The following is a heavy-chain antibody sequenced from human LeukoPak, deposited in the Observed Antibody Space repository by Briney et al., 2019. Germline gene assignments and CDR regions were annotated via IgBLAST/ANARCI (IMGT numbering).Heavy chain of an antibody. J-gene: IGHJ5*02. V-gene: IGHV1-46*01. Sequence: ASVKVSCKASGYTVINHWMHWVRQAPGQGLEWVGLINPTGTRTLYAQKFQGRITLTRDMSATTDYMELSSLTSEDTAVYYCARDNSVGDIAWWFDPWGQGTLVTVSS. CDR2: INPTGTRT. CDR1: GYTVINHW. CDR3: ARDNSVGDIAWWFDP. D-gene: IGHD1-26*01.